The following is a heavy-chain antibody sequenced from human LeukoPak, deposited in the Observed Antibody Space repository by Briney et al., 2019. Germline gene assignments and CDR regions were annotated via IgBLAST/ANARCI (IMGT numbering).Heavy chain of an antibody. D-gene: IGHD5-18*01. J-gene: IGHJ4*02. CDR3: VREARGYHYTYFDY. V-gene: IGHV3-13*01. CDR1: GFTLGSHD. CDR2: VSSGFHA. Sequence: GGSLRLSCTASGFTLGSHDMHWVRQIPGQGLEWVAAVSSGFHAFFADSVLGRFTVSREDARNSLYLQMNSLRAGDTAVYYCVREARGYHYTYFDYWGQGTLVTVSS.